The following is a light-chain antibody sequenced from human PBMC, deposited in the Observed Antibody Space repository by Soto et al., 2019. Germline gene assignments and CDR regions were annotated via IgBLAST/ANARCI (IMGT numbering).Light chain of an antibody. CDR2: GAS. Sequence: EIVMTQSPATLSVSPGERATLSCRASQSINSNLAWYQQKPGQTPRLLIYGASNRATGIPARFSGSGSGTDFTLTISSLQSEDFAVYYCQQYNNWWTFGQGTKVEIK. V-gene: IGKV3-15*01. J-gene: IGKJ1*01. CDR3: QQYNNWWT. CDR1: QSINSN.